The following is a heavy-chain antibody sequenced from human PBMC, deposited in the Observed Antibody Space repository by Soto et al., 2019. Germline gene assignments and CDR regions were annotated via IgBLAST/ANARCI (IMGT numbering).Heavy chain of an antibody. D-gene: IGHD2-8*02. CDR3: VLAYYYYGMDV. J-gene: IGHJ6*02. CDR2: IYYSGST. V-gene: IGHV4-39*01. Sequence: SETLSLTCTVSGGSISSSSYYWGWIRQPPGKGLEWIGSIYYSGSTYYNPSLKSRVTISVDTSKNQFSLKLSSVTAADTAVYYCVLAYYYYGMDVWGQGTTVTVSS. CDR1: GGSISSSSYY.